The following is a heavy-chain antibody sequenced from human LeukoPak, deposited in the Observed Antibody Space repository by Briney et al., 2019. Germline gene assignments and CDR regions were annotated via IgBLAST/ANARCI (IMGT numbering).Heavy chain of an antibody. CDR3: ARERGRAYCSGGSCYSWRRAFDI. D-gene: IGHD2-15*01. J-gene: IGHJ3*02. CDR1: GFTFSSYA. V-gene: IGHV3-30*04. Sequence: GGSLRLSCAASGFTFSSYAMHWVRQAPGKGLEWVAVISYDGSNKYYADSVKGRFTISRDNSKNTLYLQMNSLRAEDTAVYYCARERGRAYCSGGSCYSWRRAFDIWGQGTMVTVSS. CDR2: ISYDGSNK.